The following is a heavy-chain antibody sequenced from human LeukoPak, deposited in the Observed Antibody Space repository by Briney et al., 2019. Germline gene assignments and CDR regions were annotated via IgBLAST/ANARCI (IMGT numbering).Heavy chain of an antibody. J-gene: IGHJ4*02. CDR2: INSDGGTT. CDR3: ARIATGGPLD. D-gene: IGHD2-8*02. V-gene: IGHV3-74*01. CDR1: GFTFSSYW. Sequence: GGSLRLSCAASGFTFSSYWMHWVRQAPGKGLVWVSRINSDGGTTTYADSVKGRFTVSRDNAKNTLYLQMNSLSVEDTAIYYCARIATGGPLDWGQGTLVIVSS.